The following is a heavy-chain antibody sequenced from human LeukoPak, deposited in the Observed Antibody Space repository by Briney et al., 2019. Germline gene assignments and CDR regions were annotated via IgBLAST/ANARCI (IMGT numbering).Heavy chain of an antibody. D-gene: IGHD6-19*01. Sequence: GGSLRLSCAASGFTVSDNYMTWVRQAPGKGLEWVSLISSGGTTKSEDSVKSRFTNSRDNFKNTLYLQMNSLRGEDTAVYYCARVRSDNNGWYNIDYWGQGALITVSS. V-gene: IGHV3-53*01. CDR2: ISSGGTT. J-gene: IGHJ4*02. CDR1: GFTVSDNY. CDR3: ARVRSDNNGWYNIDY.